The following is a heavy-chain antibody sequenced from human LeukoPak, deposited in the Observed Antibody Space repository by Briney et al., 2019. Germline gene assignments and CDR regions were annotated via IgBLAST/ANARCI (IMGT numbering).Heavy chain of an antibody. V-gene: IGHV1-3*01. J-gene: IGHJ3*02. CDR3: ARDPGYSSSDDAFDI. CDR2: INAGNGNT. D-gene: IGHD6-13*01. Sequence: ASVKVSCKASGYTFTSYAMHWVRQAPGQRLEWMGWINAGNGNTKYSQKFQGRVTITTDESTSTAYMELSSLRSEDTAVYYCARDPGYSSSDDAFDIWGQGTMVTVSS. CDR1: GYTFTSYA.